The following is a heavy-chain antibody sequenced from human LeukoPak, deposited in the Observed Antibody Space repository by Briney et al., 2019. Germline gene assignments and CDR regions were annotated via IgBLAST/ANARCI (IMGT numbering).Heavy chain of an antibody. CDR2: ISNNGGYT. D-gene: IGHD2-15*01. J-gene: IGHJ4*02. CDR1: GFTFSSSA. Sequence: GGSLRLSCAASGFTFSSSAMSWVRQAPGKGLEWVSAISNNGGYTYYADSVQGRFTISRDNSKSTLCLQMNSLRAEDTAVYYCAKQLGYCSDGSCYFPYWSQGTLVTVSS. CDR3: AKQLGYCSDGSCYFPY. V-gene: IGHV3-23*01.